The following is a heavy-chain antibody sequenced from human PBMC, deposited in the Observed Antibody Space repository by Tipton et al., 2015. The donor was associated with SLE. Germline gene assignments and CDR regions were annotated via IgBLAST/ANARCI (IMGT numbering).Heavy chain of an antibody. Sequence: SLRLSCAASGFTFSSYAMSWVRQAPGKGLEWVSAISGSGGSTYYADSVKGRFTISRDNSKNTLYLQMNSLRAEDTAVYYCARKAATRYYYYYYMDVWGKGTTVTVSS. CDR2: ISGSGGST. CDR1: GFTFSSYA. CDR3: ARKAATRYYYYYYMDV. J-gene: IGHJ6*03. V-gene: IGHV3-23*01. D-gene: IGHD6-25*01.